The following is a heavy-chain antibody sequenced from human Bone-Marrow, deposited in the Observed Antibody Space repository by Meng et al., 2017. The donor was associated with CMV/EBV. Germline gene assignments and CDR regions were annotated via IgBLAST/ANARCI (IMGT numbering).Heavy chain of an antibody. CDR3: ARSGLYGGTSRKARNFDY. CDR1: GEPLTGHY. CDR2: IDDSGNT. V-gene: IGHV4-34*01. J-gene: IGHJ4*01. D-gene: IGHD4-23*01. Sequence: SETLSFTCAVHGEPLTGHYWSWIRQSPGTGLQWIGEIDDSGNTNYNPSLRSRVTISIDPSKKQFSLRLNFVTAADTGVYFCARSGLYGGTSRKARNFDYWGHGNLVTFSS.